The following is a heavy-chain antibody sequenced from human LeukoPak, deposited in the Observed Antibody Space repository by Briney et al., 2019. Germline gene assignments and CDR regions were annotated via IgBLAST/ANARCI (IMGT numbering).Heavy chain of an antibody. CDR3: TSTLAGDYGLIFDY. V-gene: IGHV3-73*01. CDR2: IRSKANSYAT. Sequence: GGSLRLSCEASGFTFSGSAMHWVRQASGKGLEWVGRIRSKANSYATAYAASVKGRFTISRDDSKNTAYLQMNSLKTEDTAVYYCTSTLAGDYGLIFDYWGQGTLVTVSS. J-gene: IGHJ4*02. D-gene: IGHD4-17*01. CDR1: GFTFSGSA.